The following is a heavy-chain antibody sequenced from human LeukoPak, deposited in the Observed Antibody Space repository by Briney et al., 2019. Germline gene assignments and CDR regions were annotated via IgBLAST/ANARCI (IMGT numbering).Heavy chain of an antibody. CDR2: ISSSGSTI. J-gene: IGHJ4*02. V-gene: IGHV3-11*01. D-gene: IGHD3-16*02. Sequence: PGGSLRLSCAASGFTFSDYYVSWIRQAPGKGLEWVSYISSSGSTIYYADSVKGRFTISRDNAKNSLYLQMNSLRAEDTAVYYCARALYDYVWGSYRYLDYWGQGTLVTVSS. CDR3: ARALYDYVWGSYRYLDY. CDR1: GFTFSDYY.